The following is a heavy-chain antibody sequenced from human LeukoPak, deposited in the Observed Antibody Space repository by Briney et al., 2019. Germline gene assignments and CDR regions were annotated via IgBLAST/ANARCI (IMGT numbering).Heavy chain of an antibody. V-gene: IGHV4-38-2*02. J-gene: IGHJ6*03. CDR3: ARGPLKYYYGSGSYRSYMDV. CDR2: VYHSGST. Sequence: SETLSLTCSVSGYSISSGYYWGWIRQPPGKGLEWIGSVYHSGSTYYNPSLKSRVTISVDTSKNQFSLKLSSVTAADTAVYYCARGPLKYYYGSGSYRSYMDVWGKGITVTVSS. CDR1: GYSISSGYY. D-gene: IGHD3-10*01.